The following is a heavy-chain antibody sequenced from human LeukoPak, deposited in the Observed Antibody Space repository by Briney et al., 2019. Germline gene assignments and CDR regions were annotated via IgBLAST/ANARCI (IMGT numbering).Heavy chain of an antibody. CDR1: GFTFSSYS. Sequence: PGGSLRLSRAASGFTFSSYSMNWVRQAPGKGLEWVSYISNSGNYIYYGDSVKGRFTISRDNAKNSLYLQMNSLRAEDTAVYYCARWLQFDYWGQGTLVTVSS. J-gene: IGHJ4*02. CDR3: ARWLQFDY. V-gene: IGHV3-21*01. D-gene: IGHD5-24*01. CDR2: ISNSGNYI.